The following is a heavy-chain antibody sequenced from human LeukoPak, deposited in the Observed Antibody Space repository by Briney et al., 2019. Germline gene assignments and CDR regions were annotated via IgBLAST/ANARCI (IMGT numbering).Heavy chain of an antibody. J-gene: IGHJ5*02. V-gene: IGHV1-69*04. CDR1: GGTFSSYA. D-gene: IGHD2-21*02. CDR2: IIPILGIA. Sequence: GASVKVSCKASGGTFSSYAISWVRQAPGQGLEWMGRIIPILGIANYAQKFQGRVTITADKSTSTAYMELSSLRSEDTAVYYCARDLEYCGGDCPGWFDPWGQGTLVTVSS. CDR3: ARDLEYCGGDCPGWFDP.